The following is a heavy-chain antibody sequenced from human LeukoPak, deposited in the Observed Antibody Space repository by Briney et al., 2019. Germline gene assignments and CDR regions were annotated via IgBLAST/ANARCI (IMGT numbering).Heavy chain of an antibody. CDR2: IYYSGSS. J-gene: IGHJ4*02. CDR1: GGSISSYY. CDR3: ARDRDSSGWYGR. V-gene: IGHV4-59*01. D-gene: IGHD6-19*01. Sequence: TSETLSLTCTVSGGSISSYYWSWIRQPPGKGLEWIGYIYYSGSSNYNPSLKSRVTISVDTSKNQFSLKLSSVTAADTAVYYCARDRDSSGWYGRWGQGTLVTVSS.